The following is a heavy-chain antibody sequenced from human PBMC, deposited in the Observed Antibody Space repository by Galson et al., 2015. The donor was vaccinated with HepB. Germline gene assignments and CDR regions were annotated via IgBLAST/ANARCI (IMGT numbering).Heavy chain of an antibody. J-gene: IGHJ4*02. V-gene: IGHV3-30*02. CDR1: GFTFSSYG. CDR3: ALENQLGAYYFDY. Sequence: SLRLSCAASGFTFSSYGLHWVRQAPGEGLEWVAFVRYDGGGPKYYADSAKGRFTISRDNSESTLYLQMNNLRAEDTAVYYCALENQLGAYYFDYWGQGTLVTVSS. CDR2: VRYDGGGPK. D-gene: IGHD3-16*01.